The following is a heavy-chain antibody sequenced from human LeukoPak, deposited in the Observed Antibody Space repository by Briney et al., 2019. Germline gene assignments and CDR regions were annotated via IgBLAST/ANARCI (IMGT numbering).Heavy chain of an antibody. J-gene: IGHJ4*02. CDR3: ARDGMGAWYGLDY. CDR2: ISDSSRYI. D-gene: IGHD6-19*01. V-gene: IGHV3-21*01. Sequence: PGGSLRPSCAASGFTFSSYNMNWVRQAPGKGLEWVSAISDSSRYIYYAGSVKGRFTISRDNTKNSLYLQINSLRAEDTAVYYCARDGMGAWYGLDYWGQGTLVTVSS. CDR1: GFTFSSYN.